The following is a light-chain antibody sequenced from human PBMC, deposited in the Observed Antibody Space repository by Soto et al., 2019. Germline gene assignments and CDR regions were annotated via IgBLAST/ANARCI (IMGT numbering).Light chain of an antibody. CDR2: TND. Sequence: QSVLTQPPSTSATPGQRVTISCSGSSSNVGINTVSWYQQVPGTAPRLLIYTNDQRPSGVPGRFSGSKSGTSASLAIGGLQSEDEAYYYCAAWDDSLSGLVFGGGTKLTVL. CDR3: AAWDDSLSGLV. J-gene: IGLJ3*02. CDR1: SSNVGINT. V-gene: IGLV1-44*01.